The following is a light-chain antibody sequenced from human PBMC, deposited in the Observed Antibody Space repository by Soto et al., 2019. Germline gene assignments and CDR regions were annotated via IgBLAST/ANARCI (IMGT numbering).Light chain of an antibody. CDR3: AAWDDSLNGWV. V-gene: IGLV8-61*01. CDR2: STN. J-gene: IGLJ3*02. Sequence: QAVVTQEPSFSVSPGGTVTLTCGLNSGSVSTSYYPSWYQQTPGQAPRTLIYSTNTRSSGVPDRFSGSKSGTSASLAISGLQSGDEADYYCAAWDDSLNGWVFGGGTKLTVL. CDR1: SGSVSTSYY.